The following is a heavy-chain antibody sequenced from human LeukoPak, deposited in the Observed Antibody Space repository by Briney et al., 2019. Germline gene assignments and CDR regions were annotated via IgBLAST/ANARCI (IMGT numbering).Heavy chain of an antibody. V-gene: IGHV3-64D*09. CDR2: ISNNGDST. Sequence: PGGSLRLSCSASGFTFSTYAMHWVRQAPGKGLEYVSAISNNGDSTYYADSVKGRFTISRDNSKNTLFLQMSSLRTEDTAMYYCVNLDGEYYYETWGQGSLVTVSA. CDR1: GFTFSTYA. CDR3: VNLDGEYYYET. J-gene: IGHJ5*02. D-gene: IGHD3-22*01.